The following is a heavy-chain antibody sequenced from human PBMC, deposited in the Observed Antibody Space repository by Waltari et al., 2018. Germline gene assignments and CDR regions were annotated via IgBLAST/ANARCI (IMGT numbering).Heavy chain of an antibody. V-gene: IGHV3-72*01. CDR3: TTSISGAINLY. CDR1: GFIFSDHY. Sequence: EVQLVESGGGLVQPGGSLRLSCVASGFIFSDHYMDWVRQAPGKGLEWVGRKKNRGGNYVTGEAASVQGRFTISRDFSQNSVYLQMNSLRTDDTAVYYCTTSISGAINLYWGQGTLVTVSS. J-gene: IGHJ4*02. D-gene: IGHD3-3*02. CDR2: KKNRGGNYVT.